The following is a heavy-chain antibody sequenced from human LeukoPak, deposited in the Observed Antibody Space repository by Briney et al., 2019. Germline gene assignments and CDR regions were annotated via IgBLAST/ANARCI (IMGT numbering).Heavy chain of an antibody. J-gene: IGHJ4*02. CDR1: GYSISSGYY. CDR3: ARVVGGSSFDY. Sequence: SETLSLTCSVSGYSISSGYYWGWIRQPPGRGLEWIGSIYYSGTAYYTASLKSRVSISVDTSKNQFSLNLISVTAADTAVYYCARVVGGSSFDYWGQGTLVTVSS. V-gene: IGHV4-38-2*02. D-gene: IGHD4-23*01. CDR2: IYYSGTA.